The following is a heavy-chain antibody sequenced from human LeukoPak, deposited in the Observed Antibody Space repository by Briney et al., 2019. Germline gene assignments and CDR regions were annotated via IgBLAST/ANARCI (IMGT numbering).Heavy chain of an antibody. D-gene: IGHD5-12*01. V-gene: IGHV3-11*01. CDR1: GFTFSDYY. CDR2: ISSSGSTT. CDR3: ASNIVATGNFDY. Sequence: GGSLRLSCAASGFTFSDYYMSWIRQAPGKGLEWVSYISSSGSTTYYADSVKGRFTISRDNAKNSLYLQMNSLRAEDTAVYYCASNIVATGNFDYWGQGTLVTVSS. J-gene: IGHJ4*02.